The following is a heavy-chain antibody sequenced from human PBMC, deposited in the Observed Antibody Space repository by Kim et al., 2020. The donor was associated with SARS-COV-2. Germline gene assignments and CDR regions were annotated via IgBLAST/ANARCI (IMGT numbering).Heavy chain of an antibody. V-gene: IGHV3-23*01. CDR2: T. J-gene: IGHJ4*02. CDR3: AKAKGSRRPDY. Sequence: TYSHDPVKGRFTISRDNSKNTLYLQMNSLRAEDTAVYYCAKAKGSRRPDYWGQGTLVTVSS. D-gene: IGHD6-13*01.